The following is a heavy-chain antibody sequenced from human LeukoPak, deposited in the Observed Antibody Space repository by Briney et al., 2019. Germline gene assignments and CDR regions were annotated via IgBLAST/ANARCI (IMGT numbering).Heavy chain of an antibody. CDR1: GYSISSGYY. CDR2: GYYTGST. V-gene: IGHV4-38-2*02. Sequence: SETLSLTCTVSGYSISSGYYWGWIRQPPGKGLEWIGTGYYTGSTSYNPSLKSRVTISVDTSNNHFSLKLNSVTAADTAVYYCARRMGEYCSSTSCSYYFDYWGQGTLVTVSS. J-gene: IGHJ4*02. CDR3: ARRMGEYCSSTSCSYYFDY. D-gene: IGHD2-2*01.